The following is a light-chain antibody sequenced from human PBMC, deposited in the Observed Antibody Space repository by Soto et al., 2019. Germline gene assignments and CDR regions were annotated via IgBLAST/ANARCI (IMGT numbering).Light chain of an antibody. Sequence: EIVLTQSPVTLSLSPGERATLSCRASQSVGSRFLAWYQQKPGQAPRLVIPGVSTRATGIPDRFSGSGSGTDFTLTISRLEPEDFAVYYCQKYFISRTFGQGTKVDIK. J-gene: IGKJ1*01. CDR1: QSVGSRF. CDR3: QKYFISRT. V-gene: IGKV3-20*01. CDR2: GVS.